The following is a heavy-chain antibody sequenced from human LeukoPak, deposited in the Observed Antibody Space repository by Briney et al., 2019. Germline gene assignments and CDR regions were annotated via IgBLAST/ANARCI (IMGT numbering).Heavy chain of an antibody. J-gene: IGHJ5*02. CDR3: AREEVAAAGLNWFDP. D-gene: IGHD6-13*01. CDR1: GGTFSSYA. V-gene: IGHV1-69*13. Sequence: SVKVSCKASGGTFSSYAISWVRQAPGQGLEWMGGIIPIFGTANYAQKFQGRVTITADESTSTAYMELSSLRSEDTAVNYCAREEVAAAGLNWFDPWGQGTLVTVSS. CDR2: IIPIFGTA.